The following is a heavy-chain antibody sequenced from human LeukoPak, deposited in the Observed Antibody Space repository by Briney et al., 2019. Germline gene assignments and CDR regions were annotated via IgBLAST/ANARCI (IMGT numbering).Heavy chain of an antibody. Sequence: GGSLRLSCAASGFTFSDYYMSWIRQAPGMGLEWVSVIYSDGRTYYADSVKGRFTISRDNSKNTLYLQMNSLRAEDTAVYYCARSNCNSCYLGVWYYFDYWGQGTLVTVSS. CDR1: GFTFSDYY. D-gene: IGHD1/OR15-1a*01. V-gene: IGHV3-66*01. J-gene: IGHJ4*02. CDR2: IYSDGRT. CDR3: ARSNCNSCYLGVWYYFDY.